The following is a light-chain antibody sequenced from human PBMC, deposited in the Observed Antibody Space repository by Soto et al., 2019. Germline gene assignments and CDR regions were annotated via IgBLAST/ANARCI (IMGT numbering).Light chain of an antibody. CDR3: LQYYSTPRWVT. V-gene: IGKV4-1*01. Sequence: DIVMTQTPDSLTVSLGERATIYCKSRQSVSSGSNNKRILAWYQQKPGHPPNALIYWASTRGSVVPDRFNGSGSGTDFTLTISSLQAEDAALYHYLQYYSTPRWVTFGPGTKVDIK. CDR1: QSVSSGSNNKRI. CDR2: WAS. J-gene: IGKJ3*01.